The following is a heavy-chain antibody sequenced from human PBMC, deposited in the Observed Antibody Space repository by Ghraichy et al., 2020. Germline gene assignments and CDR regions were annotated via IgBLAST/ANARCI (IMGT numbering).Heavy chain of an antibody. D-gene: IGHD4-17*01. CDR2: IYYSGST. V-gene: IGHV4-30-4*01. J-gene: IGHJ4*02. CDR1: GGSISSGDYY. Sequence: SETLSLTCTVSGGSISSGDYYWSWIRQPPGKGLEWIGYIYYSGSTYYNPSLKSRVTISVDTSKNQFSLKLSSVTAADTAVYYCARGYGYYEVVFDYWGQGTLVTVSS. CDR3: ARGYGYYEVVFDY.